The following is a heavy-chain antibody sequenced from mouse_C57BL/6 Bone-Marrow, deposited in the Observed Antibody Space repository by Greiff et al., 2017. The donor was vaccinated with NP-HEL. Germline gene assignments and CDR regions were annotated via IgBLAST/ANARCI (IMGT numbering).Heavy chain of an antibody. CDR2: INPNNGGT. Sequence: EVQLQQSGPELVKPGASVKMSCKASGYTFTDYNMHWVKQSHGKSLEWIGYINPNNGGTSYNQKFKGKATLTVNKSSSTAYMELRSLTSEDSAVYYCRGWPYWYFDVWGTGTTVTVSS. J-gene: IGHJ1*03. CDR1: GYTFTDYN. V-gene: IGHV1-22*01. CDR3: RGWPYWYFDV. D-gene: IGHD1-1*02.